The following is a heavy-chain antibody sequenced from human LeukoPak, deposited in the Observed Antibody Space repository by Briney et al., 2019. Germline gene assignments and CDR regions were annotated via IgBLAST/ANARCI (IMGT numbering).Heavy chain of an antibody. Sequence: GGSLRLSCAASGFTFSSYSMNWVRQAPGKGLEWVSSISSSSSYIYYADSVKGRFTISRDNAKNSLYLQMNSLRAEDTAVYYCARSGGVATVTTKAFDIWGQGTMVTVSS. V-gene: IGHV3-21*01. CDR1: GFTFSSYS. D-gene: IGHD4-17*01. CDR3: ARSGGVATVTTKAFDI. J-gene: IGHJ3*02. CDR2: ISSSSSYI.